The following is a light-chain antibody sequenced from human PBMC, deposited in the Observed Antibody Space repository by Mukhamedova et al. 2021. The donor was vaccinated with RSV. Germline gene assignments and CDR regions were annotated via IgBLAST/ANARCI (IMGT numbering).Light chain of an antibody. CDR2: LNSDGSH. J-gene: IGLJ2*01. CDR1: RVHGSYA. V-gene: IGLV4-69*01. CDR3: QTWGTGIWV. Sequence: RVHGSYAIAWHQQQPEKGPRYLMKLNSDGSHSKGDGIPDRFSGSSSGAERYLTISSLQSEDEADYYCQTWGTGIWVFGGGTKLTGL.